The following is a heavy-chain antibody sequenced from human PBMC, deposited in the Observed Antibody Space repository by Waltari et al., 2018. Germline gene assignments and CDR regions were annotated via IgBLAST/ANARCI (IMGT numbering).Heavy chain of an antibody. Sequence: QVQLQESGPGLVKPSETLSLTCTVSGGSISSYYWSWIRQPPGKGLEWIGYIYYSGSTNYTPSLKSRVTIAVDTSKNQFSLKLSSVTAADTAVYYCARVGGYDFWSGRYYYYYMDVWGKGTTVPVSS. D-gene: IGHD3-3*01. CDR2: IYYSGST. CDR3: ARVGGYDFWSGRYYYYYMDV. V-gene: IGHV4-59*01. CDR1: GGSISSYY. J-gene: IGHJ6*03.